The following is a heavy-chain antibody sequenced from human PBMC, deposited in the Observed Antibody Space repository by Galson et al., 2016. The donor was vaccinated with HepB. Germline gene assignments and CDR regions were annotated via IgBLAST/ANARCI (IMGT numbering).Heavy chain of an antibody. D-gene: IGHD3-10*01. CDR2: IYYDGST. CDR3: ARAFYGPGALDF. Sequence: TLSLTCTVSGGSITYFYWTWIRQTPGKGLDWIGNIYYDGSTTYNPSLKSRLTISLDTSKNQFSLKMKSVTAADTAVYYCARAFYGPGALDFWGQGTLVTVSS. CDR1: GGSITYFY. J-gene: IGHJ4*02. V-gene: IGHV4-59*01.